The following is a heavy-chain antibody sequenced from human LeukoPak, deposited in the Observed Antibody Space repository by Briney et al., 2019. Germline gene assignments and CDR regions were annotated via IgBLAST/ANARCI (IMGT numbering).Heavy chain of an antibody. D-gene: IGHD2-21*02. V-gene: IGHV3-7*04. CDR3: ARGVTGTFDY. Sequence: PGGSLRLSCVGSGFTFSNHFMRCARQAPGKGLEWVATIKQDGSEAYYVDSVKGRFTMSRDNAKNSIYMQMNSLRVEDTAMYYCARGVTGTFDYWGQGTLVTVSS. CDR2: IKQDGSEA. J-gene: IGHJ4*02. CDR1: GFTFSNHF.